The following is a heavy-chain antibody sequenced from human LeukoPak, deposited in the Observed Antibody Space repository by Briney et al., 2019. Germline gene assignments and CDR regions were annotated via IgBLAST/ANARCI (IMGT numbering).Heavy chain of an antibody. V-gene: IGHV3-48*03. Sequence: GGSLRLSCAASGFTFSSYEMNWVRQAPGKGLEWVSYISSSGSTIYYADSVKVRFTISRDNAKNSLYLQMNSLRAEDTAVYYCARYMDYYGSGSYYMGNFGSYYYYMDVWGKGTTVTVSS. CDR1: GFTFSSYE. CDR3: ARYMDYYGSGSYYMGNFGSYYYYMDV. D-gene: IGHD3-10*01. J-gene: IGHJ6*03. CDR2: ISSSGSTI.